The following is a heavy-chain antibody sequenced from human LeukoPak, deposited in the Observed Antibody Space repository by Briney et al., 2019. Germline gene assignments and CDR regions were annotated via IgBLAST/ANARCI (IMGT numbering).Heavy chain of an antibody. D-gene: IGHD3-22*01. CDR1: GFTVSGNY. CDR2: IYSGGST. V-gene: IGHV3-66*02. J-gene: IGHJ4*02. CDR3: AVVIQPSRASDY. Sequence: PGGSLRLSCAASGFTVSGNYMSWVRQAPGKGLEGVSVIYSGGSTYYAGSVRGRFTISRDNSKNTLYLQMNNLRPEDTAVYYCAVVIQPSRASDYWGQGTLVTVSS.